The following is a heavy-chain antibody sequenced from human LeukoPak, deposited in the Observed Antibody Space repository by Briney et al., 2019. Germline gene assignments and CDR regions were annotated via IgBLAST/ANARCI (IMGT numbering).Heavy chain of an antibody. J-gene: IGHJ4*02. CDR2: FYYSGNT. CDR3: ATVRPENSGSCYWEY. V-gene: IGHV4-59*08. Sequence: PSETLSLTCTVSGGSISSYYWSWIRQPPGKGLEWIGCFYYSGNTHSNPSLKSRVTISVDTSKNQFSLKLMSVTAADTAVYYCATVRPENSGSCYWEYSGQRTLVTVSS. D-gene: IGHD1-26*01. CDR1: GGSISSYY.